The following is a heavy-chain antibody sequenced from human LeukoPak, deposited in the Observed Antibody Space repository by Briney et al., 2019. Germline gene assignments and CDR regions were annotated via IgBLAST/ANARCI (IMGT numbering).Heavy chain of an antibody. CDR1: GGSISSGDYY. V-gene: IGHV4-30-4*01. CDR2: IYYSGST. D-gene: IGHD3-10*01. Sequence: SETLSLTCAVSGGSISSGDYYWSWIRQPPGKGLEWIGYIYYSGSTYYNPSLKSRVTISVDTSKNQFSLKLSSVTAADTAVYYCARDSIVVRGVFDYWGQGTLVTVSS. CDR3: ARDSIVVRGVFDY. J-gene: IGHJ4*02.